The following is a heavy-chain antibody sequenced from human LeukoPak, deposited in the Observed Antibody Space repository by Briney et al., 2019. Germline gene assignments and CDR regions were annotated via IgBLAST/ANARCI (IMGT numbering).Heavy chain of an antibody. CDR1: GFTFSSHW. CDR3: ARNVIR. CDR2: INYDGGKK. Sequence: GGSLRLSCTASGFTFSSHWMSWVRQAPGKGLEWVANINYDGGKKSYVDSVKGRFTISRDNAKNSLYLQMSSLTADDTAMYYCARNVIRGGQGTLVTVSS. J-gene: IGHJ4*02. V-gene: IGHV3-7*01. D-gene: IGHD2-21*01.